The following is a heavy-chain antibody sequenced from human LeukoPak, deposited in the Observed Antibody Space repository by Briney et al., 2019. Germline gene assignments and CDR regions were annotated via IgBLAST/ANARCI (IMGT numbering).Heavy chain of an antibody. CDR3: AKLRRFGRGFDY. J-gene: IGHJ4*02. Sequence: SLRLSCAASGFTFDDYAMHWVRQAPGKGLEWVSGISWNSGSIGYADSVKGRFTISRDNAKNSLYLQMNSLRAEDTGLYYCAKLRRFGRGFDYWGQGTLVTVSS. CDR2: ISWNSGSI. CDR1: GFTFDDYA. D-gene: IGHD3-10*01. V-gene: IGHV3-9*01.